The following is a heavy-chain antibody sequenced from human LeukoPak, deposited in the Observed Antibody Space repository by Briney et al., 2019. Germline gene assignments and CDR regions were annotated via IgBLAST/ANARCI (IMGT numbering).Heavy chain of an antibody. CDR2: FDPEDGET. CDR3: ATVTMAYSSGWYTYDY. V-gene: IGHV1-24*01. Sequence: ASVKVSCKVSGYTLTELSMHWVRQAPGKGLEWMGGFDPEDGETIYAQKFQGRVTMTEDTSTDTAYMELSSLRSEDTAVYYCATVTMAYSSGWYTYDYWGQGTLVTVPS. D-gene: IGHD6-19*01. J-gene: IGHJ4*02. CDR1: GYTLTELS.